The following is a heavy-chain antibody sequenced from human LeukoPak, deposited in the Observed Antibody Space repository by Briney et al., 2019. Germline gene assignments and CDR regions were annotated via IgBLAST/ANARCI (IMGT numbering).Heavy chain of an antibody. Sequence: SQTLSLTCAISGDSVSNSAGWNWIRQSPSRGLEWLGRTYFRSKWYNDYAVSVESRITINPDTSKNQFSLQLNSVTPEDTAVYYCAFQRYTSGWVRAFDYWGQGTLVTVSS. V-gene: IGHV6-1*01. J-gene: IGHJ4*02. CDR1: GDSVSNSAG. CDR2: TYFRSKWYN. CDR3: AFQRYTSGWVRAFDY. D-gene: IGHD6-19*01.